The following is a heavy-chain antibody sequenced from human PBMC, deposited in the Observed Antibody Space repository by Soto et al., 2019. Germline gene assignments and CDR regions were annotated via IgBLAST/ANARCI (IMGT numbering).Heavy chain of an antibody. D-gene: IGHD3-16*01. V-gene: IGHV3-33*05. CDR1: GFTFRSYV. CDR3: ARWGTTGGLDV. CDR2: TSYDGRNN. Sequence: ESGGGVVQPGTSLRLSCVGSGFTFRSYVRHRVRQAPGKGLELVALTSYDGRNNFYGDSVKGRFTISRHNSRNTVELQMDSLRFEDTAIYYCARWGTTGGLDVWGQGTLASVTS. J-gene: IGHJ4*02.